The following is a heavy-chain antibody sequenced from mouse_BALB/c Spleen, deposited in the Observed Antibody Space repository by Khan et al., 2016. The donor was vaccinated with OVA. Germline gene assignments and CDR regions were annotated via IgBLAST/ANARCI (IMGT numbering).Heavy chain of an antibody. CDR2: IIDSYLT. J-gene: IGHJ4*01. V-gene: IGHV3-2*02. Sequence: PSHSLSLPFPFPFSPPTSKSAFNFILQFPFNKHYWMGYIIDSYLTSYNPSLNSRISITRDTSKNHVFLQFSSVTTDDTATYYCARGYYYGYAMDYWGQGTSVTVAS. CDR3: ARGYYYGYAMDY. CDR1: FSPPTSKSA. D-gene: IGHD1-1*01.